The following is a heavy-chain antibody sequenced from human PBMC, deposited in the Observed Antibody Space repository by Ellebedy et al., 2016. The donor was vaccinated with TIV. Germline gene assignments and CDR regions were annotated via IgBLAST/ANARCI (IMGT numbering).Heavy chain of an antibody. Sequence: SETLSLTCTVSGGSISSYYWSWIRQPPGKGLEWIGYIYYSGSTNYNPSLKSRATLSLDTSKNQFSLRVRSVTAADTAVYYCAREGITMVGLLLGPGSLDVWGQGTTVTVTS. CDR3: AREGITMVGLLLGPGSLDV. CDR2: IYYSGST. V-gene: IGHV4-59*12. CDR1: GGSISSYY. J-gene: IGHJ6*02. D-gene: IGHD3-10*01.